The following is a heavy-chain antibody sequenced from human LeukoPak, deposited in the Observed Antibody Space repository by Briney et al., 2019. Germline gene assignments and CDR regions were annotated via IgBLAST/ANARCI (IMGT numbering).Heavy chain of an antibody. Sequence: GESLKISRKGSGYSFTSYWIGWGRQMPGKGLEWMGIIYPGDSDTGYSPSFQGQVTISADKSISTAYLQWSSLKASDTAMYYCARLAHEQWLDLDYWGQGTLVTVSS. D-gene: IGHD6-19*01. V-gene: IGHV5-51*01. CDR3: ARLAHEQWLDLDY. CDR2: IYPGDSDT. CDR1: GYSFTSYW. J-gene: IGHJ4*02.